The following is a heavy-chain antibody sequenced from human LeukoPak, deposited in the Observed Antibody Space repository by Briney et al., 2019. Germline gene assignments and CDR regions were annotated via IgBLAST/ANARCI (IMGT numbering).Heavy chain of an antibody. D-gene: IGHD6-19*01. V-gene: IGHV3-7*05. CDR3: ARTTRSITVAPYYFDY. J-gene: IGHJ4*02. CDR2: IKPDGSEE. CDR1: GLTLSGSW. Sequence: GGSLRLSCAASGLTLSGSWMSWVRQPPGKRPEWMANIKPDGSEEYYADSVKGRFTISRDNARNSLYLQMNSLRAEDTAVYYCARTTRSITVAPYYFDYWGQGTLVTVSS.